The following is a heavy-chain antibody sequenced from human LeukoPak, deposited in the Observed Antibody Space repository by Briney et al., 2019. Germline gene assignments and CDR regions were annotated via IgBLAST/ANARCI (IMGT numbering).Heavy chain of an antibody. V-gene: IGHV7-4-1*02. CDR3: ARPTIAVAEPPTYFDY. CDR2: INTNTGNP. D-gene: IGHD6-19*01. Sequence: ASVKASCKASGYTFTSYAMNWVRQAPGQGLEWMGWINTNTGNPTYAQGFTGRFVFSLDTSVSTAYLQISSLKAEDTAVYYCARPTIAVAEPPTYFDYWGQGTLVTVSS. J-gene: IGHJ4*02. CDR1: GYTFTSYA.